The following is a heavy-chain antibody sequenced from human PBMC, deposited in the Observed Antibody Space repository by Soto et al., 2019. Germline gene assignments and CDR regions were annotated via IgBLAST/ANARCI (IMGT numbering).Heavy chain of an antibody. CDR3: ARDRPYSSRVKTFDH. D-gene: IGHD6-13*01. CDR2: INAGNGNT. CDR1: GYTFTSYA. V-gene: IGHV1-3*01. Sequence: QVPLVQSGAEVKKPGASVKVSCKASGYTFTSYAMHWVRQAPGQRLEWMGWINAGNGNTKYSQKFQGRVTITRDTSASKAYMELSSLRSEDTAVYYCARDRPYSSRVKTFDHWGQGTLVPVS. J-gene: IGHJ5*02.